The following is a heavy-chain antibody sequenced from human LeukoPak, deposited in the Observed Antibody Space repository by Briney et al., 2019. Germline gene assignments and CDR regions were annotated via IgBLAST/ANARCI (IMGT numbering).Heavy chain of an antibody. J-gene: IGHJ3*02. V-gene: IGHV4-61*02. Sequence: SETLSLTCTVSGGSISSGSYYWSWIRQPAGKGLEWIGRIYTSGSTNYNPSLKSRVTISVDTSKNQFSLKLSSVTAADTAVYYCARVTYYYDSSGYSGAFDIWGQGTMVTVSS. CDR3: ARVTYYYDSSGYSGAFDI. CDR2: IYTSGST. D-gene: IGHD3-22*01. CDR1: GGSISSGSYY.